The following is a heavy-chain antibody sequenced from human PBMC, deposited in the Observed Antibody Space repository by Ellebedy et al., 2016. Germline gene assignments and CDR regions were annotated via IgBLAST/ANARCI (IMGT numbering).Heavy chain of an antibody. CDR3: ARGEYGDLKHAPGY. J-gene: IGHJ4*02. D-gene: IGHD4-17*01. CDR2: IYNSGST. CDR1: GGSISSYY. Sequence: GSLRLSXTVSGGSISSYYWSWIRQPPGKGLEWIGYIYNSGSTSYNPSLKSRVSISVDTSKKQFSLKLSSVTAADTAVYYCARGEYGDLKHAPGYWGQGTLVTVSS. V-gene: IGHV4-59*01.